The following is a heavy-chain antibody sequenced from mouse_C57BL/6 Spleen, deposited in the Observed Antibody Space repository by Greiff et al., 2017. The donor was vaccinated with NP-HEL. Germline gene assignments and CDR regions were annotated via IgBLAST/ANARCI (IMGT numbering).Heavy chain of an antibody. CDR1: GYTFTSYW. V-gene: IGHV1-52*01. Sequence: VKLVESGAELVRPGSSVKLSCKASGYTFTSYWMHWVKQRPIQGLEWIGNIDPSDSETHYNQKFKDKATLTVDKSSSTAYMQLSSLTSEDSAVYYCARSYYYGSSHWYFDVWGTGTTVTVSS. CDR2: IDPSDSET. D-gene: IGHD1-1*01. CDR3: ARSYYYGSSHWYFDV. J-gene: IGHJ1*03.